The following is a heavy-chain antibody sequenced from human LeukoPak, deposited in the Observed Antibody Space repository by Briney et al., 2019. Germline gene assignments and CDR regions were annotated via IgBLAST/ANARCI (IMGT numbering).Heavy chain of an antibody. Sequence: GGSLRLSCAASGFTFSSYGMHWVRQAPGKGLEWVAVISYDGSNKYYADSMKGRFTISRDNSKNTLYLQMNSLRAEDTAVYYCAKFPRIAVAGSPDYWGQGTLVTVSS. J-gene: IGHJ4*02. D-gene: IGHD6-19*01. CDR1: GFTFSSYG. V-gene: IGHV3-30*18. CDR2: ISYDGSNK. CDR3: AKFPRIAVAGSPDY.